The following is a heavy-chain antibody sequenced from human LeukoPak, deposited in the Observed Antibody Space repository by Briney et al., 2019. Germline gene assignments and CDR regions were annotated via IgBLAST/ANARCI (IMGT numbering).Heavy chain of an antibody. V-gene: IGHV1-2*02. Sequence: ASVTVSCKASGYTFTDYYMHWVRQAPGQGLEWMGWINPNSGGTNYAQKFQGRVTMTRDTSISTAYMELSRLRSDDTAVYYCARDSGYAYSIDYWGQGTLVTVSS. J-gene: IGHJ4*02. CDR1: GYTFTDYY. CDR3: ARDSGYAYSIDY. CDR2: INPNSGGT. D-gene: IGHD5-12*01.